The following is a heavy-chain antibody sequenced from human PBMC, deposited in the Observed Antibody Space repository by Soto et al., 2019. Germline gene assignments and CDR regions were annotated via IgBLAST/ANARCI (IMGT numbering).Heavy chain of an antibody. D-gene: IGHD3-22*01. V-gene: IGHV1-2*02. Sequence: QVQLVQSGAEVKKPGASVKVSCKASGYTFTGYYMHWVRQAPGQGLEWMGWINPNSGGTNYAQKFQGRVTMTRVTSISAAYMELSRLRSDDTAVYYCARDLRDYYDSSGYSDLDYWGQGTLVTVSS. CDR2: INPNSGGT. CDR1: GYTFTGYY. CDR3: ARDLRDYYDSSGYSDLDY. J-gene: IGHJ4*02.